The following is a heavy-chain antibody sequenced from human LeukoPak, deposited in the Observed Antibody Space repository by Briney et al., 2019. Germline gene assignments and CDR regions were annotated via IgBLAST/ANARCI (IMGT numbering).Heavy chain of an antibody. V-gene: IGHV4-4*07. CDR2: IYTSGST. CDR3: ARDNWLDPLYGMDV. Sequence: SETLSLTCTVSGSSISSYYWSWIRQPAGKGLEWIGRIYTSGSTNYNPSLKSRVTMSVDTSKNQFSLKLSSVTAADTAVYYCARDNWLDPLYGMDVWGQGTTVTVSS. CDR1: GSSISSYY. D-gene: IGHD1-20*01. J-gene: IGHJ6*02.